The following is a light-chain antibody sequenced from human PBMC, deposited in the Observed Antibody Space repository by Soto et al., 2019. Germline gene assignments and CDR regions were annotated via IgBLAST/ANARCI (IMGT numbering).Light chain of an antibody. J-gene: IGKJ2*01. V-gene: IGKV1-39*01. Sequence: DIQMTQSTSSLYASVGDRVTITCRASQSISSYLNWYQQKPGKAPKLLIYAASSLQSGVPSRFSGSGSGTEFTLTISRLQPDDFATYYCQQYNSYSVNAFGQGTKLEIK. CDR1: QSISSY. CDR2: AAS. CDR3: QQYNSYSVNA.